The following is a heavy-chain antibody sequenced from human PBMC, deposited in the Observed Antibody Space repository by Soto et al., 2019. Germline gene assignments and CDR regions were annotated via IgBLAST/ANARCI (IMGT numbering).Heavy chain of an antibody. CDR3: ARRGYSSSWYYYYYYGVDV. J-gene: IGHJ6*02. Sequence: ASVKVSCKASGYTFTSYGISWVRQAPGQGLEWMGWISAYNGNTNYAQKLQGRVTMTTDTSTSTAYMELRSLRSDDTAVYYCARRGYSSSWYYYYYYGVDVWGQGTTVTVSS. CDR1: GYTFTSYG. D-gene: IGHD6-13*01. CDR2: ISAYNGNT. V-gene: IGHV1-18*01.